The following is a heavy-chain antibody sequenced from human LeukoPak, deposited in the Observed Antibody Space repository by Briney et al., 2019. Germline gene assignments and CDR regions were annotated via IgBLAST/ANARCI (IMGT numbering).Heavy chain of an antibody. V-gene: IGHV3-48*01. J-gene: IGHJ4*02. CDR1: GFTFSSFS. CDR3: ASDAGSPLY. Sequence: PGGSLRLSCAASGFTFSSFSMSWVRQAPGKGLEWVSYIGRSSGTISYADSVKGRFTISRDNAKNSLYLQMNSLRAEDTAVYYCASDAGSPLYWGQGTLVTVSS. CDR2: IGRSSGTI. D-gene: IGHD3-10*01.